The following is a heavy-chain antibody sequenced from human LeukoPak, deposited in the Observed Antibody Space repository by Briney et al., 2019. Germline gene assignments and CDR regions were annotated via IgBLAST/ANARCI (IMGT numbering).Heavy chain of an antibody. J-gene: IGHJ4*02. V-gene: IGHV3-66*01. CDR3: ASIFY. CDR1: GFTFSSNY. Sequence: PGGSLRLSCAASGFTFSSNYMNWVRQAPGKGLEWVSVIYSGGTTYYADSVKGRFTISRDNSKNTLYLQMNNLRAEDTAVYSCASIFYWGQGTLVTVSS. CDR2: IYSGGTT.